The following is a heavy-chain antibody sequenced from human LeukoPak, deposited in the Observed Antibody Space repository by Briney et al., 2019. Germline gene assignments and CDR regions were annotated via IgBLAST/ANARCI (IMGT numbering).Heavy chain of an antibody. CDR1: GGSISSYY. Sequence: SETLSLTCTVSGGSISSYYWGWIRQPPGKGLEWIGSMYYSGSTYSNQSLKSRVTMSVDTSKNQFSLKLTSVTAADTAVYYCARQYYDTSGYYPWYFDYWGQGTLVTVSS. CDR3: ARQYYDTSGYYPWYFDY. D-gene: IGHD3-22*01. J-gene: IGHJ4*02. V-gene: IGHV4-39*01. CDR2: MYYSGST.